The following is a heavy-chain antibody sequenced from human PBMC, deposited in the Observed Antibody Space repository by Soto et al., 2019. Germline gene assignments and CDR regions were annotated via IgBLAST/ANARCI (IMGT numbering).Heavy chain of an antibody. V-gene: IGHV1-3*01. CDR2: INPATGDT. Sequence: QVHLVQSGAEVQKPGASVRSSCQASGYAFTTSAIHWVRQAPGQSLEWMGGINPATGDTKYSQNVRGRVTFALDTSATTAYVDRRFLASHDTAVYYCARASGRSKLLPFYFDPWGQGTQVTVSS. CDR3: ARASGRSKLLPFYFDP. J-gene: IGHJ5*02. CDR1: GYAFTTSA. D-gene: IGHD1-26*01.